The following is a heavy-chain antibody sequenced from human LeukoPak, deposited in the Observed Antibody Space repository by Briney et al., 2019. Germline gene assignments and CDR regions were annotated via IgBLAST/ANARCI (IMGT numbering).Heavy chain of an antibody. Sequence: GGSLRLSCAASGFTFSSYGMHWVRQAPGKGLEWVAFIRYDGSNKYYADSVKGRFTISRDNSKNTLYLQMNSLRAEDTAVYYCAKGRGYDFWSGYSSFDYWGQGTLVTVSS. CDR3: AKGRGYDFWSGYSSFDY. D-gene: IGHD3-3*01. J-gene: IGHJ4*02. CDR1: GFTFSSYG. V-gene: IGHV3-30*02. CDR2: IRYDGSNK.